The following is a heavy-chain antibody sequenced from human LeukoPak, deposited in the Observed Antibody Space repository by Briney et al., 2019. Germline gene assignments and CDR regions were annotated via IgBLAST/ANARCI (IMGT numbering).Heavy chain of an antibody. V-gene: IGHV4-34*01. CDR1: GGSFSGYY. Sequence: SETLSLTCAVYGGSFSGYYWSWIRQPPGKGLEWIGEINHSGSTNYNPSLKSRVTISVDTSKNQFSLKLSSVTAADTAVYYCARDHVITFGGVIVRYYFDYWGQGTLVTVSS. D-gene: IGHD3-16*02. CDR3: ARDHVITFGGVIVRYYFDY. J-gene: IGHJ4*02. CDR2: INHSGST.